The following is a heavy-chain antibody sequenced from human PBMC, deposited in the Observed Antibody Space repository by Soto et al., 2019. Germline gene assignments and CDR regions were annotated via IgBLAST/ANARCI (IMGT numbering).Heavy chain of an antibody. Sequence: GGSLRLSCAASGFTFSACGMTWVRQAPGKGLEWVSLISDSGGSTYYADSVKGRFTISRDNSKNTLFLQLNSLRAEDTALYYCAKGPYCSRGYYGMDVWGQGTTVTVSS. D-gene: IGHD2-2*01. CDR2: ISDSGGST. CDR3: AKGPYCSRGYYGMDV. CDR1: GFTFSACG. J-gene: IGHJ6*02. V-gene: IGHV3-23*01.